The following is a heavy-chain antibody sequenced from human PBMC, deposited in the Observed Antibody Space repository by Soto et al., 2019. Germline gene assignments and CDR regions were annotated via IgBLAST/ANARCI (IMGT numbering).Heavy chain of an antibody. CDR2: IFYSGST. D-gene: IGHD3-22*01. CDR3: ARGGGYYDDAFDI. J-gene: IGHJ3*02. Sequence: KSSETLSLTCTVSGGSISAYYWSWIRQPPGKGLEWIAYIFYSGSTNYNPSLKSRVTISEDTSKNQFSLRLSSVTAADTAVYYCARGGGYYDDAFDIWGQGTMVTVSS. V-gene: IGHV4-59*01. CDR1: GGSISAYY.